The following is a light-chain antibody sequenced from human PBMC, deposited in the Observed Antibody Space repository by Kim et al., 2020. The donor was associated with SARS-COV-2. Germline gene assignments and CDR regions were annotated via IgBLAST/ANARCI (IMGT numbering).Light chain of an antibody. CDR2: KDT. CDR3: QSTDRSGTHVV. V-gene: IGLV3-25*03. J-gene: IGLJ2*01. CDR1: ALPNQY. Sequence: SYELTQPPSVSVSPGQTARITCSGDALPNQYTYWYQQKPGQAPMLVIYKDTERPSGIPERFSGSSSGTTVTLTISGVQTEDEADFYCQSTDRSGTHVVFGGGTQLTVL.